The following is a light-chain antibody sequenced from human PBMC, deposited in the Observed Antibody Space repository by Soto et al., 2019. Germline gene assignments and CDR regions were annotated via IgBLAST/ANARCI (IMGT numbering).Light chain of an antibody. CDR2: GAS. CDR3: QQYHTSSIT. V-gene: IGKV3-15*01. J-gene: IGKJ5*01. Sequence: EIVMTQYPRTLCVSPGDRATLSCRASQTVTTDLAWYQQKPGQAPRLVIHGASTRATDFPARFSGSGSGTEFTLSIDSLQPDDFATYYCQQYHTSSITFGQGTRLEI. CDR1: QTVTTD.